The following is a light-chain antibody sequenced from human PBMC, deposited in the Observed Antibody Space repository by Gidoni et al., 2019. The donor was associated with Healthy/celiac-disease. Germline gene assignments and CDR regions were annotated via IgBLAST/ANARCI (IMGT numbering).Light chain of an antibody. CDR3: QQYNNWPRT. V-gene: IGKV3-15*01. CDR1: QRFSSY. CDR2: GAS. Sequence: EVVITQSPASLSVSQGERATLSCRASQRFSSYLAWYQQKPGQAPRLLIYGASTRHTGIPARFSGSGSGTEFTLTISPLQSEDFAVYYCQQYNNWPRTFGQGTKVEIK. J-gene: IGKJ1*01.